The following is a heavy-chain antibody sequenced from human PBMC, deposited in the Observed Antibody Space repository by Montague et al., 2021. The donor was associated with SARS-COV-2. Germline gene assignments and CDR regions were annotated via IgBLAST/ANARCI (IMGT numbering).Heavy chain of an antibody. J-gene: IGHJ4*02. Sequence: SETLSLTCTVSGGSISSSSYYWGWIRQPPGKGLEWIGSIYYSGTTHYNPSLKSRVTISVDTSKNQFSLKLSSVTAADTAVYYCARHVRSLMVRGPDVDYWGQGTLVTVSS. CDR1: GGSISSSSYY. CDR2: IYYSGTT. CDR3: ARHVRSLMVRGPDVDY. D-gene: IGHD3-10*01. V-gene: IGHV4-39*01.